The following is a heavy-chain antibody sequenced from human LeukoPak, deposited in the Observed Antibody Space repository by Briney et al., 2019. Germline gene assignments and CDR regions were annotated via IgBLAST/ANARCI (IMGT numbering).Heavy chain of an antibody. D-gene: IGHD3-22*01. CDR1: GYTFTNYA. CDR2: INAGNGNT. Sequence: ASVKVSCKASGYTFTNYAMHWVRQAPGQRLEWMGWINAGNGNTKYSQKFQGRVTITGDTSTSTAYMELRSLRSDDTAVYYCARDLPGYYDSSGYYSTNWFDPWGQGTLVTVSS. CDR3: ARDLPGYYDSSGYYSTNWFDP. V-gene: IGHV1-3*01. J-gene: IGHJ5*02.